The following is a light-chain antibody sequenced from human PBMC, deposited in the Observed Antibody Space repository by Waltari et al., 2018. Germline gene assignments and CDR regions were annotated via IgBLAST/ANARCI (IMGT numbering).Light chain of an antibody. CDR1: SLRSYY. Sequence: SSELTQDPAVSVALGQPVRITCQGDSLRSYYASWYQQKPGQAPVLVIYGKNNRPSGIPDRFSGARSGNTASLTSTGAQAEDEADYYGNSRDSSGNHPWVFGGGTKLTVL. J-gene: IGLJ3*02. CDR3: NSRDSSGNHPWV. V-gene: IGLV3-19*01. CDR2: GKN.